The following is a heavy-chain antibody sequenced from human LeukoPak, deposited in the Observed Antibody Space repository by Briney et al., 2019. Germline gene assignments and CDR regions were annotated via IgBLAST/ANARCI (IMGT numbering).Heavy chain of an antibody. V-gene: IGHV3-7*01. CDR1: GFTFSSYW. D-gene: IGHD3-22*01. J-gene: IGHJ4*02. CDR2: IKQDGSEK. Sequence: SGGSLRLSCAASGFTFSSYWVSWVRQAPGKGLEWVANIKQDGSEKYYVDSVKGRFTISRDNAKNSLYLQMNSLRAEDTAVYYCARVLRYYYDSSGYLDYWGQGTLVTVSS. CDR3: ARVLRYYYDSSGYLDY.